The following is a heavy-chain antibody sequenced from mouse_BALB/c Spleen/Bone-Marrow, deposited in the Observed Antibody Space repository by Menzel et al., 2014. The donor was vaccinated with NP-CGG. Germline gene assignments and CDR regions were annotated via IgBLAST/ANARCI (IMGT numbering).Heavy chain of an antibody. J-gene: IGHJ3*01. Sequence: QVQLQQSGAELVKPGASVKLSCKASGYTFTSYWMHWVKQRPGQGLEWIGEIDPSDSYTNYNQKFKGKATLTVDKSSSTAYMQLSSLTSEDSAVYYCASITTARAYWGQGTLVTVSA. D-gene: IGHD1-2*01. CDR3: ASITTARAY. V-gene: IGHV1-69*02. CDR1: GYTFTSYW. CDR2: IDPSDSYT.